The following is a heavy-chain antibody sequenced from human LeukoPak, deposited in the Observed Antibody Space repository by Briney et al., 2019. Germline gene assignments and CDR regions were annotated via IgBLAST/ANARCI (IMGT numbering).Heavy chain of an antibody. D-gene: IGHD4-17*01. CDR3: ASAGDYVFSFDY. V-gene: IGHV4-39*07. CDR2: IYYSGST. CDR1: GGSISSSNYY. J-gene: IGHJ4*02. Sequence: SETLSLTCTVSGGSISSSNYYWGWIRQPPGKGLEWIGSIYYSGSTYYNPSLKSRVIVSLDTSKNQFSLKLSSVTAADTAVYYCASAGDYVFSFDYWGQGTLVTVSS.